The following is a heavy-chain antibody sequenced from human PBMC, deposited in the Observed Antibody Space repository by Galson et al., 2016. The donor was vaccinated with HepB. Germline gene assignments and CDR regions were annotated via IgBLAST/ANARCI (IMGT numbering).Heavy chain of an antibody. D-gene: IGHD2-15*01. Sequence: SVKVSCKASGGTFSNYAISWVRQAPGQGLEWMGGITPPFGASNNAQKFQGRVTITADKSTSTAYMELRSLRSEDTAVYYCARQGLPDCSDGSCYVGGFDYWGQGTLVTVSS. CDR1: GGTFSNYA. CDR3: ARQGLPDCSDGSCYVGGFDY. V-gene: IGHV1-69*06. CDR2: ITPPFGAS. J-gene: IGHJ4*02.